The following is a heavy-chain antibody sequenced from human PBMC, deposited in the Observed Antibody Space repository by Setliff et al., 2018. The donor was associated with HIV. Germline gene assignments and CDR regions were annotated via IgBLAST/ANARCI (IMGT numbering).Heavy chain of an antibody. D-gene: IGHD3-10*01. V-gene: IGHV3-53*01. CDR3: ASSITMVRGVIFYYYYGMDV. CDR1: GFTVSSNY. J-gene: IGHJ6*02. Sequence: PGGSLRLSCAASGFTVSSNYMSWVRQAPGKGLEWVSVIYSGGSTYYADSVKGRFTISRDNSKNTLYLQMDSLRAEDTAVYYCASSITMVRGVIFYYYYGMDVWGQGTTVTVSS. CDR2: IYSGGST.